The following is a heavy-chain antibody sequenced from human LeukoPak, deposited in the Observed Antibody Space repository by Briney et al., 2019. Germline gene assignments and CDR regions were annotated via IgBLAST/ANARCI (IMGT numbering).Heavy chain of an antibody. CDR2: ISYDGSNK. Sequence: GRSLRLYGAASGFTFSSYAMHWVRQAPGKGLEWVAVISYDGSNKYYADSVKGRFTISRDNSKNTLYLQMNSLRAEDTAVYYCARDRGSKWGQGTLVTVSS. V-gene: IGHV3-30-3*01. D-gene: IGHD2-2*01. CDR1: GFTFSSYA. CDR3: ARDRGSK. J-gene: IGHJ4*02.